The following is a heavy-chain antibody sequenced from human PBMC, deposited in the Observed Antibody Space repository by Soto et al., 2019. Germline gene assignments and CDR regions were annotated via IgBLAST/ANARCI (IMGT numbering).Heavy chain of an antibody. J-gene: IGHJ6*03. CDR2: SIPSHGIA. CDR3: ARGPERAAGSNYYYYMDV. D-gene: IGHD6-13*01. Sequence: ALVKVPCKASGGTFSSSTISWVRQASGQGLEGMGRSIPSHGIASYAQKFQRRVTMTKNTPISTAYMELSSLRSEDTAVYYCARGPERAAGSNYYYYMDVWGKGTTVTAP. CDR1: GGTFSSST. V-gene: IGHV1-69*02.